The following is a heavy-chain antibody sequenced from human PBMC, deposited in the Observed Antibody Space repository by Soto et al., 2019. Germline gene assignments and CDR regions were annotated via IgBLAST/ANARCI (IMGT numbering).Heavy chain of an antibody. J-gene: IGHJ4*02. Sequence: QVQLVESGGGVVQPGRSLRLSCAASGFTFSSYGMHWVRQAPGKGLEWVAVISYDGSNKYYADSVKGRFTISRDNSKNTLYLQMNSLRAEDTAVYYCGAQGSSGQYYFDYWGQGTLVTVSS. CDR3: GAQGSSGQYYFDY. CDR2: ISYDGSNK. CDR1: GFTFSSYG. D-gene: IGHD3-22*01. V-gene: IGHV3-30*03.